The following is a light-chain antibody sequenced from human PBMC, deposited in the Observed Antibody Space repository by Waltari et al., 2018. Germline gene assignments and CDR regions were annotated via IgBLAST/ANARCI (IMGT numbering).Light chain of an antibody. CDR2: GAS. CDR1: QSVSSN. V-gene: IGKV3-15*01. J-gene: IGKJ1*01. CDR3: QKYYNRWT. Sequence: EIVMTQSPATLSVSPGERATLPCRASQSVSSNLAWYQQKPGQAPRLLIYGASTRAIGIPGRFSGSGSGTEFTLTISSLQSEDFAVYHCQKYYNRWTFGQGTKVEIK.